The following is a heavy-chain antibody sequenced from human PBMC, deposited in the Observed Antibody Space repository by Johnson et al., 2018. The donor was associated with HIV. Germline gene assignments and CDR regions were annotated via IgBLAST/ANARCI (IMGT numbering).Heavy chain of an antibody. CDR2: ISSNGGRT. Sequence: QVQLVESGGALVQPGGSLRLSCAASGFSFSTYAMHWVRQAPGKGLEYVSAISSNGGRTYYANSVKGRFTISRDNSKNTLYLQMNSLRAEDTAVYYCAKVSQQQLGAFDIWGQGTMVTVSS. CDR3: AKVSQQQLGAFDI. J-gene: IGHJ3*02. CDR1: GFSFSTYA. D-gene: IGHD6-6*01. V-gene: IGHV3-64*04.